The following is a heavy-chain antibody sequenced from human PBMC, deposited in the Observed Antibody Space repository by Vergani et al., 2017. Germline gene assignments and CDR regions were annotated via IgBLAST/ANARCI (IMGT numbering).Heavy chain of an antibody. Sequence: QVQLVQSGAEVKKPGSSVKVSCKASGGTFSSYAISWVRQAPGQGLEWMGGIIPIFGTANYAQKFQGRVTIPADESTSTAYMELSSLRSEDTAVYYCARPSQYSGSSGRYYYGMDVWGQGTTVTVSS. CDR1: GGTFSSYA. J-gene: IGHJ6*02. D-gene: IGHD1-26*01. V-gene: IGHV1-69*01. CDR3: ARPSQYSGSSGRYYYGMDV. CDR2: IIPIFGTA.